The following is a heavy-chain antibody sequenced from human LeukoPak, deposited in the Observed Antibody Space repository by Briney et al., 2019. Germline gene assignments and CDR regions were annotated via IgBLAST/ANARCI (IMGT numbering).Heavy chain of an antibody. V-gene: IGHV3-30*18. CDR1: GFTFSNYA. CDR2: ISYDGSNK. D-gene: IGHD3-10*01. Sequence: GGSLRLSCAASGFTFSNYAMHWVRQAPGKGLEWVALISYDGSNKYYADSVKGRFTISRDNSKNTLYLQMNSLRAEDTAVYYCANYGSASYYAYWGQGTLVTVPS. CDR3: ANYGSASYYAY. J-gene: IGHJ4*02.